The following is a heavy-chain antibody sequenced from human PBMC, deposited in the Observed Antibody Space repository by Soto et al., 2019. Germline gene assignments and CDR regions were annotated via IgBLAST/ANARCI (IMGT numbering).Heavy chain of an antibody. D-gene: IGHD2-15*01. CDR3: VCLRCLHPYYFYY. V-gene: IGHV4-34*01. Sequence: PWKSLYITSAVYGESFSGYYWSWIRQPPGKGREWIGETNHSGSTNYNPSLKSRVTISVDTSKNHFSLKLSPVTAADTAVYYCVCLRCLHPYYFYYRGQRTPVTGSS. J-gene: IGHJ4*02. CDR1: GESFSGYY. CDR2: TNHSGST.